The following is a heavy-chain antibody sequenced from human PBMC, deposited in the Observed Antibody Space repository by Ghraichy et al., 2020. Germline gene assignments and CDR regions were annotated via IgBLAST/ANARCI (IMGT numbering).Heavy chain of an antibody. CDR2: ISAYNGNT. D-gene: IGHD5-18*01. CDR3: ARTSNVDTAMLTPFDY. V-gene: IGHV1-18*01. J-gene: IGHJ4*02. Sequence: ASVKVSCKASGYTFTSYGFSWVRQAPGQGLEWMGWISAYNGNTNYAQKLQGRVTMTTDTSTSTAYMELRSLRSDDTAVYYCARTSNVDTAMLTPFDYWGQGTLVTVSS. CDR1: GYTFTSYG.